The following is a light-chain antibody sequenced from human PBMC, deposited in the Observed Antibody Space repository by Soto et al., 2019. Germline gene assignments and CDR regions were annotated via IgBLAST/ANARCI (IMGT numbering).Light chain of an antibody. CDR1: QSVSSSY. CDR2: GAS. J-gene: IGKJ5*01. V-gene: IGKV3-20*01. CDR3: QQYGNSPSIT. Sequence: EIVLKQSLGTLSLSPGASSTLSCRARQSVSSSYLAWYQQKLGQAPRLLIYGASSRATGIPDRFSGSGSGTDFTLTISRLEPEDFAVYYCQQYGNSPSITFGQGTRLEIK.